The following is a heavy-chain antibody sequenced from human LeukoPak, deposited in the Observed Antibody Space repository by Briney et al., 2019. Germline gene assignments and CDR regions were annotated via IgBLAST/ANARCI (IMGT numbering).Heavy chain of an antibody. CDR1: GYSISSGYY. Sequence: KPSETLSLTCTVSGYSISSGYYWGWIRQPPGKGLEWIGSVYHSESTYYNPSLSSRVTISVDTSKNQFSLKLSSVTAADTAVYYCARVPYSGTYYVDSWGQGTLVTVSS. CDR2: VYHSEST. CDR3: ARVPYSGTYYVDS. V-gene: IGHV4-38-2*02. D-gene: IGHD1-26*01. J-gene: IGHJ4*02.